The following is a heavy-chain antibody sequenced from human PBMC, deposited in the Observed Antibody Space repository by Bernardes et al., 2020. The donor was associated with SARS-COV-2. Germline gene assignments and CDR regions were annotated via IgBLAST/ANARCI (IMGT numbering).Heavy chain of an antibody. CDR2: IDPSDSYT. CDR1: GYSFTSYW. CDR3: ARHEETGDGVWYFDL. J-gene: IGHJ2*01. V-gene: IGHV5-10-1*01. D-gene: IGHD7-27*01. Sequence: GESLKISCKGSGYSFTSYWISWVRQMPGKGLEWMGRIDPSDSYTNYSPSFQGHVTISADKSISTAYLQWSSLKASDTAMYYCARHEETGDGVWYFDLWGRGTLVTVSS.